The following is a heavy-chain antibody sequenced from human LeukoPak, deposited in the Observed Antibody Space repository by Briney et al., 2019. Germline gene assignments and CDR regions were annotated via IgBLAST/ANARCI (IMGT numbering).Heavy chain of an antibody. CDR2: IIPILGIA. CDR1: GGTFSSYT. Sequence: SVKVSCKASGGTFSSYTISWVRQAPGQGLEWMGRIIPILGIANYAQKFQSRVTITADKSTSTAYMELSSLRSEDTAVYYCARIALRYEMPGIEYYYYGMDVWGQGTTVTVSS. V-gene: IGHV1-69*02. J-gene: IGHJ6*02. D-gene: IGHD3-9*01. CDR3: ARIALRYEMPGIEYYYYGMDV.